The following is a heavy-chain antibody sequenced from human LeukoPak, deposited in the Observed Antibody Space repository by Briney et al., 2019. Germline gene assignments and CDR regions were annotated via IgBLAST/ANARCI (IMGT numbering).Heavy chain of an antibody. V-gene: IGHV1-69*04. Sequence: GASVKVSCKASGGTFSSYAISWVRQAPGQGLEWMGRIIPILGIANYAQKFQGRVTITADKSTSTAYMELSSLRSEDTAVYYCATAREDGYNSIFDYWGQGTLVTVSS. CDR3: ATAREDGYNSIFDY. J-gene: IGHJ4*02. CDR2: IIPILGIA. D-gene: IGHD5-24*01. CDR1: GGTFSSYA.